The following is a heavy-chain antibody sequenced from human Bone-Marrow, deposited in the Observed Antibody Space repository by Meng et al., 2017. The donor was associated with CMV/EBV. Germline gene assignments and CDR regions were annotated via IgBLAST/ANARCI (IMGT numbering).Heavy chain of an antibody. CDR1: GDSVSSTSAA. D-gene: IGHD3-10*01. J-gene: IGHJ4*02. V-gene: IGHV6-1*01. CDR3: ARDSWASRGLGFDY. Sequence: SQTLSLTCAISGDSVSSTSAAWNWIRQSPSRGLEWLGRTYCRSKWYNDYAVSVKSRITINPDTSKNQFSLQLNSVTPEDTAVYYCARDSWASRGLGFDYWGQGTLVTVSS. CDR2: TYCRSKWYN.